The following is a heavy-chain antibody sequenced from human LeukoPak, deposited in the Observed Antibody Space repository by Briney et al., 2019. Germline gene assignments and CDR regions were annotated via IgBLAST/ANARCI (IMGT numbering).Heavy chain of an antibody. J-gene: IGHJ4*02. CDR2: ISYDGTNK. CDR3: ARDGYCSSTGCSAYFFDS. Sequence: GGSMRLSCAASGFTFSSYAMHWVRQAPGKGLHWVAVISYDGTNKYYADSVKGRFTISRDNSKNTLYLQLNSLRPEDTALYYCARDGYCSSTGCSAYFFDSWGQGTLVTVSS. CDR1: GFTFSSYA. V-gene: IGHV3-30-3*01. D-gene: IGHD2-2*03.